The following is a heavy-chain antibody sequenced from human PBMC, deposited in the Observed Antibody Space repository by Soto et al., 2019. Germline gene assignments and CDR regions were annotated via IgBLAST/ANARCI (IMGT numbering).Heavy chain of an antibody. CDR2: INHSGST. J-gene: IGHJ6*02. D-gene: IGHD3-3*02. V-gene: IGHV4-34*01. Sequence: SDTLSLTFAVYGVSFSGYFWSWIRPPPGKGLEWIGEINHSGSTKYNPSLKSRVTISLDTSKNQFSLNLYSVTAADTAVYYCARDISGYYYGMDVWGQGTTVTVFS. CDR1: GVSFSGYF. CDR3: ARDISGYYYGMDV.